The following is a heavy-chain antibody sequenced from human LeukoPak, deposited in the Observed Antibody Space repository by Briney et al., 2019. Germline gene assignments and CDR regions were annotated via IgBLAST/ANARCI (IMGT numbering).Heavy chain of an antibody. Sequence: GGSLRLSCAASGFTFISYGMHWVRQAPGKGLEWVAVIWYDGSNKYYADSVKGRFTISRDNSKNTLYLQMNSLRAEDTAVYYCAREASTVTTGDFDYWGQGTLVSVSS. CDR3: AREASTVTTGDFDY. J-gene: IGHJ4*02. CDR1: GFTFISYG. V-gene: IGHV3-33*01. D-gene: IGHD4-17*01. CDR2: IWYDGSNK.